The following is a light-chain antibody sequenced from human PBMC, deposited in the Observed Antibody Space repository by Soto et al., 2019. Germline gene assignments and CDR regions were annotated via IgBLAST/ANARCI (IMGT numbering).Light chain of an antibody. V-gene: IGLV2-14*01. CDR1: SSDVGAYNY. Sequence: QSVLTQPASVSGCPGQSITISCTGTSSDVGAYNYVSWYQQYPGKAPKVIIFEVRKRPSGVSNRFSGSKSGDTASLTISGLQAEDEADYYCSSYRSSTTFVFGTGTKV. J-gene: IGLJ1*01. CDR2: EVR. CDR3: SSYRSSTTFV.